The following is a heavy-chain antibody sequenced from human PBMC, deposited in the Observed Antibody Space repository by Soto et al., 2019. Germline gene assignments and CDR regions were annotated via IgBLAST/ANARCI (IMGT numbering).Heavy chain of an antibody. Sequence: QVQLVESGGGVVQPGRSLRLSCAASGFIFSSYGMHWVRQAPGKGLEWVAFMSYDGSKKDYPDSVKGRFTISRDNSQNTLFLPMGRLTVEDTAVYYCAKDRNGRCDDSGYAPRYIFFVSWGQGPLVAVS. CDR3: AKDRNGRCDDSGYAPRYIFFVS. CDR1: GFIFSSYG. V-gene: IGHV3-30*18. CDR2: MSYDGSKK. J-gene: IGHJ5*02. D-gene: IGHD5-12*01.